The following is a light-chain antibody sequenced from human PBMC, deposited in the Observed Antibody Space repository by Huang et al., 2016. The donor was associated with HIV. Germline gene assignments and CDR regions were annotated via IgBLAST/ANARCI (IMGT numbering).Light chain of an antibody. J-gene: IGKJ2*01. V-gene: IGKV1-39*01. CDR2: AAS. CDR1: QTISRY. CDR3: QQSYSAPPYT. Sequence: DIQMTQSPSSLSASVGDRVTITCRASQTISRYLNWYQHKPGKAPKLLIYAASSLQRGVPSRFSGSGSGTDFTLTISTLQLEDFATYYCQQSYSAPPYTFGQGTKLEIK.